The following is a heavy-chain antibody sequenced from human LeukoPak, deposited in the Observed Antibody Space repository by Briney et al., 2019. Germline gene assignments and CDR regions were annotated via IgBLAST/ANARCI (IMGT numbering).Heavy chain of an antibody. CDR3: ARGLITGAAGTYYYYGMDV. V-gene: IGHV3-64*01. CDR2: ISNSGGST. CDR1: GFIFSMYG. J-gene: IGHJ6*02. D-gene: IGHD6-13*01. Sequence: PGGSQTLFCVASGFIFSMYGMHWVRKAPGKGVEYVSAISNSGGSTYYANSVKGRFTISRDNSKNTLYLQMGSLRGEDMAVYYCARGLITGAAGTYYYYGMDVWGQGTTVTVSS.